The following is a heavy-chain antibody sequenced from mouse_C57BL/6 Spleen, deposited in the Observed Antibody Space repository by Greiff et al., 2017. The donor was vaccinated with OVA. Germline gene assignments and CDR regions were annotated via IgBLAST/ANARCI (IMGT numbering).Heavy chain of an antibody. V-gene: IGHV1-75*01. D-gene: IGHD2-4*01. Sequence: VKLVESGPELVKPGASVKISCKASGYTFTDYYINWVKQRPGQGLEWIGWIFPGSGSTYYNEKFKGKATLTVDKSSSTAYMLLSSLTSEDSAVYFCAYDYDDGGFAYWGQGTLVTVSA. CDR1: GYTFTDYY. CDR3: AYDYDDGGFAY. CDR2: IFPGSGST. J-gene: IGHJ3*01.